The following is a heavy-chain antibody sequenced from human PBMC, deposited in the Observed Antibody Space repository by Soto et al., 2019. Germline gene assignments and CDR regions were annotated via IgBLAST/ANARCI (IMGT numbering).Heavy chain of an antibody. CDR2: INHSGST. V-gene: IGHV4-34*01. Sequence: QVQLQQWGAGLLKPSETLSLTCAVYGGSFSGYYWTWIRQPPWTGLEWIGEINHSGSTNYNPSLKSRVTISVDTSKNQFSLKLTSVTAADTAVYYCARDKIPGLFDYWCQGTLVTVSS. CDR3: ARDKIPGLFDY. D-gene: IGHD2-21*01. J-gene: IGHJ4*02. CDR1: GGSFSGYY.